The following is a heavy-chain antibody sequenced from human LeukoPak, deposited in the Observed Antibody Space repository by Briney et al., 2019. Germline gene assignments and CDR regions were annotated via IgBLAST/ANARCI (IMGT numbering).Heavy chain of an antibody. CDR1: GGSISSYY. D-gene: IGHD3-10*01. V-gene: IGHV4-4*07. CDR3: ARGPNPPPLNFMVRGVIEQDWFDP. Sequence: PSETLSLTCTVSGGSISSYYWSWIRQPAGKGLEWIGRIYTSGSTNYNPSLKSRVTMSVDTSKNQFSLKLSSVTAADTAVYYCARGPNPPPLNFMVRGVIEQDWFDPWGQGTLVTVSS. CDR2: IYTSGST. J-gene: IGHJ5*02.